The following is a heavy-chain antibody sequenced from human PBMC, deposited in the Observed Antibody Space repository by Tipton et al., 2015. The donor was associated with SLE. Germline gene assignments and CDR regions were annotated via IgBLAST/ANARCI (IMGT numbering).Heavy chain of an antibody. D-gene: IGHD5-18*01. Sequence: TLSLTCTVSGGSISSGGYYWSWIRQHPGKGLEWIGYIYYSGSTYYNPSLKSRVTISADTSKNQFSLKLTSVTVADTAVYYCARWIPLTGINVWGQGATVTVSS. CDR2: IYYSGST. J-gene: IGHJ6*02. CDR3: ARWIPLTGINV. CDR1: GGSISSGGYY. V-gene: IGHV4-31*03.